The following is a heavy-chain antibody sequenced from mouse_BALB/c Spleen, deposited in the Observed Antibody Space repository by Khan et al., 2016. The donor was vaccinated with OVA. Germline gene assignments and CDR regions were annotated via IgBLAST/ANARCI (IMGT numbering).Heavy chain of an antibody. CDR2: ISTYYGDA. CDR3: ERGGGGDRFLY. J-gene: IGHJ3*01. CDR1: GYTFTDFT. Sequence: QVQLKQSGTELVRPGVSVKISCKGSGYTFTDFTMHWMKQSHAMSLEWIGVISTYYGDADYNQKFKGKATMTVDKSSNTAYMDLARLTSEDSAIFDCERGGGGDRFLYWGQGTLVTVSA. V-gene: IGHV1S137*01.